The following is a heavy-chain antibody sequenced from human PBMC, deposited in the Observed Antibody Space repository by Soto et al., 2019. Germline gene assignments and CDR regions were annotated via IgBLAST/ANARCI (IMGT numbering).Heavy chain of an antibody. J-gene: IGHJ5*02. D-gene: IGHD3-16*01. V-gene: IGHV4-59*11. CDR3: TSDTFGLRDT. CDR2: IYYSGST. Sequence: SETLSLTCNVTGDSIKTHYWSWIRQPPGKGLEWIGYIYYSGSTLYNPSLKRRVTISVDTAKNQFSLRLNSLSAEDTAIYYCTSDTFGLRDTWGQGTLVTVSS. CDR1: GDSIKTHY.